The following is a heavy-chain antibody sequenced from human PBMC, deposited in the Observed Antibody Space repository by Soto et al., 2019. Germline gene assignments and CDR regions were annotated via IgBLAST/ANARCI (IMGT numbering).Heavy chain of an antibody. CDR2: IGSSGRTI. J-gene: IGHJ4*02. CDR1: GFNFSDYY. Sequence: QVQLVGSGGGLVKPGESLRLSCAASGFNFSDYYMTWIRQAPGKGLEWVSSIGSSGRTIYYADSVKGRFTISRDNAKKSVILQMSSLSVEDTAVYYCASGGSLAPEYWGQGTLVTVSS. D-gene: IGHD3-16*01. V-gene: IGHV3-11*01. CDR3: ASGGSLAPEY.